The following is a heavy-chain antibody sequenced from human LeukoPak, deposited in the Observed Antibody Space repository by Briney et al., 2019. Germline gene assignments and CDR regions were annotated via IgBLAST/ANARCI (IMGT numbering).Heavy chain of an antibody. D-gene: IGHD3-16*02. V-gene: IGHV3-23*01. CDR3: AKDGVRVTFLSPRDYIWGSYRLGYFDY. CDR2: ITGGGEST. J-gene: IGHJ4*02. Sequence: GGSLRLSCAASGFTFEASAMSWVRQAPGRGLEWVAVITGGGESTYYADSVKGRFTISRDNSKNTLYLQMNSLRAEDTAVYYCAKDGVRVTFLSPRDYIWGSYRLGYFDYWGQGTLVTVSS. CDR1: GFTFEASA.